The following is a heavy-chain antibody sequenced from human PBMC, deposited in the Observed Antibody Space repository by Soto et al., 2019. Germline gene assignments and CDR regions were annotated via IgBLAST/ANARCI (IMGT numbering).Heavy chain of an antibody. D-gene: IGHD2-21*01. CDR1: GYTXSGYS. CDR2: ISGYNGNT. Sequence: SXKVSFKAAGYTXSGYSIAWVRQAPGQGLEWMGRISGYNGNTNYARTLRGRITLTTDTSTSTAYMELRSLTSDDKAVDYCARDVFCGGAPASPDMDVWGQGNTVTVS. J-gene: IGHJ6*02. CDR3: ARDVFCGGAPASPDMDV. V-gene: IGHV1-18*04.